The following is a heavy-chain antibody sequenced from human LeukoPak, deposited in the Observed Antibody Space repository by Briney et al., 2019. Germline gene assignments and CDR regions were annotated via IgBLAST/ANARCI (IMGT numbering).Heavy chain of an antibody. D-gene: IGHD5-18*01. J-gene: IGHJ4*02. Sequence: SETLSLTCTVSGGSISSYYWSWIRQPPGKGLEWIGYIYYSGSTNYNPSLKSRVTISVDTSKNQFSLKLSSVTAADTAVYYCARVGGYSYGSFDYWDQGTLVTVSS. CDR3: ARVGGYSYGSFDY. CDR1: GGSISSYY. V-gene: IGHV4-59*01. CDR2: IYYSGST.